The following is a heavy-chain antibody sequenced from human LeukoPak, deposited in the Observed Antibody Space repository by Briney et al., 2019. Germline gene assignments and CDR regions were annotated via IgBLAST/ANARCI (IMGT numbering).Heavy chain of an antibody. D-gene: IGHD2-21*02. CDR3: ARDKTAYASNFDY. CDR1: GFTFSSYW. Sequence: GGSLRLSCAASGFTFSSYWMSWVRQAPGKGLEWEANIQQDGGDKYYVDSVKGRFTISRDNAKNSLYLQMNSLRAEDTAVYYCARDKTAYASNFDYWGQGTLVTVSS. CDR2: IQQDGGDK. V-gene: IGHV3-7*01. J-gene: IGHJ4*02.